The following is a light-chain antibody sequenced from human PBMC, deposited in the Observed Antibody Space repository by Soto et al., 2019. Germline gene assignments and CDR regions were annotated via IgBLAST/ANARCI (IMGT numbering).Light chain of an antibody. CDR1: SSNIGANP. V-gene: IGLV1-44*01. CDR3: EAWDDSLYGAV. CDR2: NND. Sequence: QSVLTQPPSASGTPGQRVTISCSGSSSNIGANPINWYQQLPGTAPKLLIYNNDQRPSGVPDRCSASKSGTSASLAISGLQSEDEADYYCEAWDDSLYGAVLGGGTKLTVL. J-gene: IGLJ2*01.